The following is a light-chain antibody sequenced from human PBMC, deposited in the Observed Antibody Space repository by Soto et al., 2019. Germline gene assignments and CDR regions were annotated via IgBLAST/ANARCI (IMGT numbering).Light chain of an antibody. Sequence: EIVLTQSPGTLSLSPGERATLSCRASQSVSSSYLAWYQQKPGQSPRLLIYGVSSRATGIPDRFSGSGSGTDFTLTIRRLEPEDFAVYYCQHYVNSPPITCGQGTRLEIK. CDR3: QHYVNSPPIT. CDR2: GVS. J-gene: IGKJ5*01. CDR1: QSVSSSY. V-gene: IGKV3-20*01.